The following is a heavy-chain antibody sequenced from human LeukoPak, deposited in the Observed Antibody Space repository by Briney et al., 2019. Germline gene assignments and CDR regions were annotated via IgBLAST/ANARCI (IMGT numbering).Heavy chain of an antibody. J-gene: IGHJ3*02. CDR1: GGSISSYY. Sequence: SETLSLTCTVSGGSISSYYWSWIRQPPGKGLEWIAYIDYRGSTTYNLSLKSRVTISVDTSRNQFSLKLSSVTAADTAVYYCARSRSGYSYDHAAFDIWGQGTMVTVSS. V-gene: IGHV4-59*01. CDR3: ARSRSGYSYDHAAFDI. D-gene: IGHD5-18*01. CDR2: IDYRGST.